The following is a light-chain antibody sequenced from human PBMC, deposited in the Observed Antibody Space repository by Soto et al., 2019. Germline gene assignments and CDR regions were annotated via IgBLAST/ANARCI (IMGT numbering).Light chain of an antibody. CDR2: DDG. Sequence: SYELTQSPSVSVAPGQTARITCGGNDIGFKSVHWYQQKAGQAPVLVVYDDGDRPSGIPERFSGSNSGNTATLTISRVEAGDEADDYCQDSGNDFWVFGGGTKVTVL. CDR3: QDSGNDFWV. CDR1: DIGFKS. J-gene: IGLJ3*02. V-gene: IGLV3-21*02.